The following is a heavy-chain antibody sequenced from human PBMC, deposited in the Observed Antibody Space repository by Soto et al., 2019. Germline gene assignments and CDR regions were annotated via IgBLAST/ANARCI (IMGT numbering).Heavy chain of an antibody. V-gene: IGHV3-74*01. D-gene: IGHD1-1*01. J-gene: IGHJ4*02. CDR2: ISDDGSTA. CDR3: ARGPRVSSTGTGAH. Sequence: PGGSLRLSCAVSGFTFSAYWMHWVRQVPGKGLTWVSRISDDGSTATYADSVKGRFVISRDNAKNSLYLEMNTLRADDSGLYYCARGPRVSSTGTGAHWGRGTLVTLSS. CDR1: GFTFSAYW.